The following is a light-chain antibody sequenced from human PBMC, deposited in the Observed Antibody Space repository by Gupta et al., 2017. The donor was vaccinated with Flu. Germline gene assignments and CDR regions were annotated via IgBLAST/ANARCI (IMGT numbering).Light chain of an antibody. J-gene: IGKJ1*01. CDR3: QQYNIWPTWT. V-gene: IGKV3-15*01. CDR1: QSVYSN. CDR2: GAS. Sequence: ATLSVSPGERATRSCRASQSVYSNLAWYQQKPGQAPRLLIYGASTRDTGIPARFSGSGSGTQFTLTISSRQSEDFAVYYCQQYNIWPTWTFGQGTKVEIK.